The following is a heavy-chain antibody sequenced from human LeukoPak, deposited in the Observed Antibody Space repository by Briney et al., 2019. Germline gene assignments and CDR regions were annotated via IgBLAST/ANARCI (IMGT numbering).Heavy chain of an antibody. Sequence: SQTLSLTCTVSGGSISSGGYYWSWIRQPPGKGLEWIGYIYHSGSTYYNPSLKSRVTISVDRSKNQFSLKLSSVTAADTAVYYCARDLLAGYFDYGGQGPLVTVSS. CDR1: GGSISSGGYY. J-gene: IGHJ4*02. V-gene: IGHV4-30-2*01. D-gene: IGHD2/OR15-2a*01. CDR2: IYHSGST. CDR3: ARDLLAGYFDY.